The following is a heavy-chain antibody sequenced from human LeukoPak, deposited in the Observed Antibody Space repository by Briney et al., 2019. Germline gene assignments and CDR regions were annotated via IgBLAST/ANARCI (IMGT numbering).Heavy chain of an antibody. CDR3: ARGGWSLDQ. CDR2: IHYTGSI. Sequence: SETLSLTCSVSGGSFRGHYWSWIRQPPEKGLEWIGYIHYTGSINYSPPLNRRVTMSVDMSKNQLSLTLSSVTAADTAVYYCARGGWSLDQWGQGTLVTVS. D-gene: IGHD6-19*01. V-gene: IGHV4-59*11. J-gene: IGHJ4*02. CDR1: GGSFRGHY.